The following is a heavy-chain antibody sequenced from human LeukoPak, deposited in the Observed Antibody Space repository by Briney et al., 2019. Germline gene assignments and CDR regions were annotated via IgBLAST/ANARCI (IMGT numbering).Heavy chain of an antibody. Sequence: GGSLRLSCAASGFTFSSSWMSWVRQAPGKGLEWVSSITGASDYIYYADSVKGRFTISRDNAKNSLYVQMNSLRPEDTAVYYCATGYGSSSSYWGQGTLVTVSS. V-gene: IGHV3-21*01. J-gene: IGHJ4*02. CDR3: ATGYGSSSSY. CDR2: ITGASDYI. CDR1: GFTFSSSW. D-gene: IGHD6-6*01.